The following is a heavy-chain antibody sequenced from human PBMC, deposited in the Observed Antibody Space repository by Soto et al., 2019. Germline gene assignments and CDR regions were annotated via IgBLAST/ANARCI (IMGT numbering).Heavy chain of an antibody. CDR2: ISSSSSYI. V-gene: IGHV3-21*01. CDR1: GFTFSSYS. Sequence: GGSLRLSCAASGFTFSSYSMNWVRQAPGKGLEWVSSISSSSSYIYYADSVKGRFTISRDNAKNSLYLQMNSLRAEDTAVYYYARDRSPRYSYGLGDWFDPWGQGTLVTVSS. CDR3: ARDRSPRYSYGLGDWFDP. D-gene: IGHD5-18*01. J-gene: IGHJ5*02.